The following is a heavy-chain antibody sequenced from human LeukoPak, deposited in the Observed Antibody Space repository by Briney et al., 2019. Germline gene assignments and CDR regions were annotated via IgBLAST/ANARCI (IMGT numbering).Heavy chain of an antibody. CDR2: INTDGSTT. Sequence: PGGSLRLSCAASGFTFSDYYMSWIRQAPGKGLVWVSRINTDGSTTSYADSVKGRFTISRDNAKNTLYLQMNSLRAEDTAVYYCTRDRPIDYWGQGTLVTVSS. CDR3: TRDRPIDY. V-gene: IGHV3-74*01. CDR1: GFTFSDYY. J-gene: IGHJ4*02.